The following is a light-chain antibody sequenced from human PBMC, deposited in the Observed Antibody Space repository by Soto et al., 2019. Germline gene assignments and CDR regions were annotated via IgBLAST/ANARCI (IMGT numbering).Light chain of an antibody. CDR3: QQYHSYPIT. J-gene: IGKJ5*01. CDR2: TAS. V-gene: IGKV1-16*02. CDR1: QDITNY. Sequence: DIQMTQSPSSLSASVGDRVTITCRASQDITNYLAWFQQKPGKDPKSLIYTASSLKSGVPSKFSGSGSGTDFTLTISSLQPEDFATYYGQQYHSYPITFGQGTRLEIK.